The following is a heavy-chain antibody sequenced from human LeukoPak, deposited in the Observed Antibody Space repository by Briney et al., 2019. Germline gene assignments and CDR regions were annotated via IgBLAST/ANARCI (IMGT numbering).Heavy chain of an antibody. D-gene: IGHD2/OR15-2a*01. Sequence: QTGGSLRLSCAASGFTFSSYGMHWVRQAPGKGLEWVAVISYDGSNKYYADSVKGRFTISRDNSKNTLYLQMNSLRAEDTAVYYCAKGLFYDYALAFDHWGQGTLVTVSS. CDR1: GFTFSSYG. CDR2: ISYDGSNK. J-gene: IGHJ4*02. V-gene: IGHV3-30*18. CDR3: AKGLFYDYALAFDH.